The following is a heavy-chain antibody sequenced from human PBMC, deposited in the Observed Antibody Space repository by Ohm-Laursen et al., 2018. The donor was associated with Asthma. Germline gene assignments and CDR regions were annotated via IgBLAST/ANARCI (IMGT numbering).Heavy chain of an antibody. V-gene: IGHV3-30*03. D-gene: IGHD5-18*01. Sequence: SSLRLSCAASGFTFSSYGMHWVRQAPGKGLEWVAVISYDGSNKYYADSVKGRFTISRDNSKNTLYLQMNSLRAEDTAVYYCARDKSGYRLDYWGQGTLVTVSS. CDR3: ARDKSGYRLDY. CDR2: ISYDGSNK. J-gene: IGHJ4*02. CDR1: GFTFSSYG.